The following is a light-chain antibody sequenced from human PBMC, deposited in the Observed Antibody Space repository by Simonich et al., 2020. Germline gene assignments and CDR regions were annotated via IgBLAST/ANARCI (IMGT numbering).Light chain of an antibody. CDR1: ALPKKY. V-gene: IGLV3-10*01. CDR2: EDS. J-gene: IGLJ3*02. Sequence: SYELTQPPSVSVSPGQTARFTCSGDALPKKYAYWYQQKSGQAPVLVIDEDSKRPSRSPGRFSGSSSGTMTTLTISGAQVEDEADYYCYSTDSSGNHRVFGGGTKLTVL. CDR3: YSTDSSGNHRV.